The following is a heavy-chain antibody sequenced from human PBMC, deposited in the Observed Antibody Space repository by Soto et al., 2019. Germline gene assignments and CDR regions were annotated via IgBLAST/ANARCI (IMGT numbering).Heavy chain of an antibody. J-gene: IGHJ4*02. CDR2: INAGNGNT. CDR3: ARGDYYDIHDY. Sequence: QVQLVQSGAEVKKPGASVKVSCKASGYTFTSYAMHWVRQAPGQRLEWMGWINAGNGNTKYSQKFQGRVTITRDTSASTAYIEVSSLRSEDTAVYCCARGDYYDIHDYWGQGTLVTVSS. CDR1: GYTFTSYA. V-gene: IGHV1-3*01. D-gene: IGHD3-22*01.